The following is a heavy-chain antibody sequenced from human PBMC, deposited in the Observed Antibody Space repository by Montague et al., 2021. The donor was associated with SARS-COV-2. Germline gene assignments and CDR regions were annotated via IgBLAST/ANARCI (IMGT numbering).Heavy chain of an antibody. Sequence: SLRLSCAASGFTVTRNYMSLVRQAPGKGLEWVSVIYDSGSTYYGDSVKGPFTISRDNSKNTLNSLSAEDTAVYYCARGGGLRNYGMDAWGQGTTVTVSS. V-gene: IGHV3-53*01. CDR2: IYDSGST. J-gene: IGHJ6*02. CDR1: GFTVTRNY. D-gene: IGHD2-15*01. CDR3: ARGGGLRNYGMDA.